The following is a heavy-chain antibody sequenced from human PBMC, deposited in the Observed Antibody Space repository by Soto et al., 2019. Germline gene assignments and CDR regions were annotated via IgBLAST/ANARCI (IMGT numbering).Heavy chain of an antibody. CDR3: ARSNWNDGVDY. V-gene: IGHV4-59*08. D-gene: IGHD1-1*01. CDR1: GGSISSYY. CDR2: IYYSGST. Sequence: QVQLQESSPGLVKPSETLSLTCTVSGGSISSYYWSWIRQPPGKGLEWIGYIYYSGSTNYNPSLKSRVTISVDTSKNQFSLKLSSVTAADTAVYYCARSNWNDGVDYWGQGTLVTVSS. J-gene: IGHJ4*02.